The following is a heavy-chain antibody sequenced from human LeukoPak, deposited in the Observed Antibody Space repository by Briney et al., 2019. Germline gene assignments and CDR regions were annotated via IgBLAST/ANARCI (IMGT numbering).Heavy chain of an antibody. V-gene: IGHV4-59*08. CDR1: GGPINNNY. D-gene: IGHD3-9*01. J-gene: IGHJ4*02. CDR2: IYYSGST. Sequence: PSETLSLTCTVSGGPINNNYWNRIRQPPPKGLDWNGSIYYSGSTNYNPSLKCRVTVSLDTSKNQFSLKLNSVTAADTAVYYCARLIKDYDILTGDWGQGTLVTVSS. CDR3: ARLIKDYDILTGD.